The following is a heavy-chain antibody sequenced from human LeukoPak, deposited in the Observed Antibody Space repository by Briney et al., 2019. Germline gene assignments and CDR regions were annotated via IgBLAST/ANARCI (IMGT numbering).Heavy chain of an antibody. V-gene: IGHV3-21*01. CDR3: ARGEYGSGSYHIDY. J-gene: IGHJ4*02. Sequence: WVRQAPGKGLEWVSFISGSSSYIYYADSVKGRFTISRDNAKNSLYLQMNSLRAEDTAVYYCARGEYGSGSYHIDYWGQGTLVTVSS. CDR2: ISGSSSYI. D-gene: IGHD3-10*01.